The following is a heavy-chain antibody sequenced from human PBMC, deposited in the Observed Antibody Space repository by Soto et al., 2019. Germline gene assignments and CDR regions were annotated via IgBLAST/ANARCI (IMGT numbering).Heavy chain of an antibody. CDR3: ARGGTLWNDERYFDY. CDR1: GGSVSSGSYS. V-gene: IGHV4-61*01. CDR2: IYYSGST. J-gene: IGHJ4*02. D-gene: IGHD1-1*01. Sequence: QVQLQESGPGLVKPSETLSLTCTVSGGSVSSGSYSCSWIRQPPGKGLEWIGYIYYSGSTNYNPSLESRVTISVDTSKNPFSLKLSSVTAADTAVYYCARGGTLWNDERYFDYWGQGTLVTVSS.